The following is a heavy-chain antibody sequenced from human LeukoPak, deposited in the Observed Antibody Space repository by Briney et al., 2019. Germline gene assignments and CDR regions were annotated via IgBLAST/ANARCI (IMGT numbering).Heavy chain of an antibody. J-gene: IGHJ5*02. V-gene: IGHV4-59*01. CDR2: IYYSGST. CDR1: GGSISSYY. CDR3: ARSPLLRWFDP. Sequence: SETLSLTCTVSGGSISSYYWRWIRPPPEEGRGWSGYIYYSGSTNYTTSLQSRVTISVHTSKNKFSLKLRSVTAADTPVYYCARSPLLRWFDPWGERSLVTVCS. D-gene: IGHD3-3*01.